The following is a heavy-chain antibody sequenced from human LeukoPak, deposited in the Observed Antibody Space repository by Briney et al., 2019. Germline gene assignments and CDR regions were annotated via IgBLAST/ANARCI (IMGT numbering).Heavy chain of an antibody. D-gene: IGHD3-22*01. CDR2: ISGSGGST. V-gene: IGHV3-23*01. CDR3: AKTAAYYYDSSGYVLDY. CDR1: GFTFSSYA. Sequence: GGSLRLSCAASGFTFSSYAMSWVRQAPGKGLEWVSAISGSGGSTYYADSVKGRFTISRDNSKNTLYLQMNSLRAEDTAVYYCAKTAAYYYDSSGYVLDYWGQGTLVTVSS. J-gene: IGHJ4*02.